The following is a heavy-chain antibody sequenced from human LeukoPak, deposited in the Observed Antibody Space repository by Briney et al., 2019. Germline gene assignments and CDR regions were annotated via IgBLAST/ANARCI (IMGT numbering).Heavy chain of an antibody. D-gene: IGHD6-13*01. V-gene: IGHV1-8*01. J-gene: IGHJ6*02. CDR3: ARGGYSSSWYASYYYYYGMDV. CDR2: MNPNSGNT. Sequence: ASVKVSCKASGYTFTSYDINWVRQATGQGLEWMGWMNPNSGNTGYAQKFQGRVTMTRNTSISTAYMELSSLRSEDTAVYYCARGGYSSSWYASYYYYYGMDVWGQGTTVTVSS. CDR1: GYTFTSYD.